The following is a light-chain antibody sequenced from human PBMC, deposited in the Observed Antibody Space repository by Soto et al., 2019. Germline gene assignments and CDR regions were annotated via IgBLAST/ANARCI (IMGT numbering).Light chain of an antibody. V-gene: IGLV2-23*02. CDR3: CSRV. J-gene: IGLJ3*02. CDR2: EVT. Sequence: QSALTQPASVSGSPGQSITISCTGTSSDVATYNLVSWYQQRPGTAPQLIIYEVTKRPSGVSTRFSGSQSGNTASLAISGVQADDEADYYCCSRVFGGGTQLTVL. CDR1: SSDVATYNL.